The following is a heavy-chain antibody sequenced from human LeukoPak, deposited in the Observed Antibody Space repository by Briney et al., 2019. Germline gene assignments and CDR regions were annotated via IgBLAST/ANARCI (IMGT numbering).Heavy chain of an antibody. CDR2: ISYDGSNK. V-gene: IGHV3-30*04. D-gene: IGHD5-18*01. Sequence: GGSLRLSCAASGFTFSSYAMHWVRQAPGKGLEWVAVISYDGSNKYYADSVKGRFTISRDNSKNTLYLQMNSLRAEDTAVYYCARESDTAMVTDAFDIWGQGTMVTVSS. CDR1: GFTFSSYA. CDR3: ARESDTAMVTDAFDI. J-gene: IGHJ3*02.